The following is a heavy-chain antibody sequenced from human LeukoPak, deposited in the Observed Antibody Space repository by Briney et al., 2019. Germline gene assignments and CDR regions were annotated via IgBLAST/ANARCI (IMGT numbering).Heavy chain of an antibody. J-gene: IGHJ4*02. CDR1: GFTFSTYW. CDR2: INQDGSEK. Sequence: PGGSLRLSCAASGFTFSTYWMSWVRQAPGKGLEWVANINQDGSEKYYVDSVKGRFTISRDNAKNSLYLQMNSLRAEDTAVYYSARDYGGSSPFDYWGQGTLVTVSS. D-gene: IGHD4-23*01. V-gene: IGHV3-7*01. CDR3: ARDYGGSSPFDY.